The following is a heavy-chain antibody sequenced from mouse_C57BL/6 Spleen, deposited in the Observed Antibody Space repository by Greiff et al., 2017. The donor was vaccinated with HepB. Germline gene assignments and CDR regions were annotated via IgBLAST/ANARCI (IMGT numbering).Heavy chain of an antibody. J-gene: IGHJ1*03. V-gene: IGHV1-59*01. CDR2: IDPSDSYT. CDR3: ARITTVVGPGYWYFDV. D-gene: IGHD1-1*01. CDR1: GYTFTSYW. Sequence: VQLQQPGAELVRPGTSVKLSCKASGYTFTSYWMHWVKQRPGQGLEWIGVIDPSDSYTNYNQKFKGKATLTVDTSSSTAYMQLSSLTSEDSAVYYCARITTVVGPGYWYFDVWGTGTTVTVSS.